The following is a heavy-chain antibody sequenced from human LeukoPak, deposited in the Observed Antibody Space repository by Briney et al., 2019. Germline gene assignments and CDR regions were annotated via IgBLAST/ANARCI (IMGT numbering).Heavy chain of an antibody. D-gene: IGHD3-10*01. CDR3: ARPGTYGSGRLYFDY. V-gene: IGHV3-23*01. CDR2: ISGSGGST. J-gene: IGHJ4*02. Sequence: GGSLRLSCAASGFTFSSYAMSWVRQAPGKGLEWVSAISGSGGSTYYADSVKGRFTISRDNSKNTLYLQMNSLRAEDTAVYYCARPGTYGSGRLYFDYWGQGTLVTVSS. CDR1: GFTFSSYA.